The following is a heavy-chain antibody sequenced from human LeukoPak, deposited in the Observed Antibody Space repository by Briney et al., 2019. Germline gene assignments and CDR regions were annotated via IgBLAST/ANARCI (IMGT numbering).Heavy chain of an antibody. CDR2: ITATGDTA. D-gene: IGHD6-19*01. CDR3: AGDRNSDWYSPLDY. CDR1: GFTFTKCA. V-gene: IGHV3-23*01. Sequence: GGSLRLSCVASGFTFTKCAMSWIRQAPGKGLEWVAIITATGDTAYYADSVKGRFTISRDNSRNTVYMQMDSLRAEDTTIYYCAGDRNSDWYSPLDYWGRGSQVTVSP. J-gene: IGHJ4*02.